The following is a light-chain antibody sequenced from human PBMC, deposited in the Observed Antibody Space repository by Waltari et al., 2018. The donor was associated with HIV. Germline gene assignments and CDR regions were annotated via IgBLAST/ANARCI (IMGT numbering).Light chain of an antibody. CDR3: QVWDSSNDHVL. J-gene: IGLJ3*02. Sequence: SYALTQPPSVSVAPGPAAIISCGGGKLGSKSVHWYKQPPGQATVWVVRYNSDRAPGIPDRFSGSNSGHTATLTITRVEAGDEAAYYCQVWDSSNDHVLLGGGTELTVL. CDR1: KLGSKS. V-gene: IGLV3-21*02. CDR2: YNS.